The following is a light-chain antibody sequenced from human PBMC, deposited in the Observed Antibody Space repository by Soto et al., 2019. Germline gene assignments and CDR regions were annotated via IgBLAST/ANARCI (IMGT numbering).Light chain of an antibody. Sequence: EIVMTQSPATLSVSPGERATLSCRASQSVSSNLAWYQQKPGQAPRLLIYGASTRATGIPAWFSGSGSGTAFTLTSNRLQSEDFAVYYCQQYNNGPPITFGQGTRLEIK. CDR3: QQYNNGPPIT. CDR2: GAS. V-gene: IGKV3-15*01. CDR1: QSVSSN. J-gene: IGKJ5*01.